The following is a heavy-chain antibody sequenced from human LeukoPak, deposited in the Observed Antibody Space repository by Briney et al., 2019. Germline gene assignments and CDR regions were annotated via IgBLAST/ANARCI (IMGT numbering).Heavy chain of an antibody. V-gene: IGHV4-59*01. D-gene: IGHD6-13*01. CDR1: GGSISSYY. Sequence: PSETLSLTCTVSGGSISSYYWSWIRQPPGKGLEGIGYIYNSGSTNYNPFLKSRVTISVDTSKNQVSLKLSSVTAADTAVYYCARFQSSSSWDYYYGLDVWGQGTTVTVSS. CDR3: ARFQSSSSWDYYYGLDV. CDR2: IYNSGST. J-gene: IGHJ6*02.